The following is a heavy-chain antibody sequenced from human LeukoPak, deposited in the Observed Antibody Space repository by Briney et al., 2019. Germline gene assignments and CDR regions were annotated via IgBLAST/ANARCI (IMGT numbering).Heavy chain of an antibody. Sequence: PSETLSLTCTVSGGSITGSSYYWGWIRQPPGKGLEWLGSPYYSGNTYYNPSLKSRVTISVDTSKNQFSLKLSSATAADTAVYYCARHYYDSTGYYYFDYWGQGTLVTVSS. CDR2: PYYSGNT. D-gene: IGHD3-22*01. V-gene: IGHV4-39*01. J-gene: IGHJ4*02. CDR3: ARHYYDSTGYYYFDY. CDR1: GGSITGSSYY.